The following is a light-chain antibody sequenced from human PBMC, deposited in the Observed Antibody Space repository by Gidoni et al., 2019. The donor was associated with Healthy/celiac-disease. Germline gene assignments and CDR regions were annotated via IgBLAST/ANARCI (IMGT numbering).Light chain of an antibody. CDR3: AAWDDSLNGWV. V-gene: IGLV1-44*01. J-gene: IGLJ3*02. CDR1: SSNIGSNT. Sequence: QSVLTQPPSASGPPGQRVTISCSGSSSNIGSNTVNWSQQLPGTAPKLLIYSNNQRPSGVPDRFSGSKSGTSASLAISGLQSEDEADYYCAAWDDSLNGWVFGGGTKLTVL. CDR2: SNN.